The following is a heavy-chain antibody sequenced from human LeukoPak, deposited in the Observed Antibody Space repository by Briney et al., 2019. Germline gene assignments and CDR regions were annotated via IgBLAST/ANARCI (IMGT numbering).Heavy chain of an antibody. J-gene: IGHJ4*02. V-gene: IGHV3-23*01. Sequence: GGSLRLSCAASGFTFSSYAMSWVRQAPGKGLEWFSAISGSGGSTYYADSVKGRFTISRDNSKDTLYLQMNSLRAEDTTVYYCAIDCSGGSCSYMGYWGQGTLVTVSS. CDR3: AIDCSGGSCSYMGY. CDR2: ISGSGGST. CDR1: GFTFSSYA. D-gene: IGHD2-15*01.